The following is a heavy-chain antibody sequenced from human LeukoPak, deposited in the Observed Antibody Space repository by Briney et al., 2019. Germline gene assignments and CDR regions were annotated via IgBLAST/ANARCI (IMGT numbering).Heavy chain of an antibody. CDR1: GFTFSSYA. V-gene: IGHV3-30-3*01. Sequence: GGSLRLSCAASGFTFSSYAMHWVRQAPGKGLEWVAVISDDGSNKYYADSVKGRFTISRDNAKNSLYLQMNSLRAEDTAVYYCARARGWTTVVQGYYFDYWGQGTLVTVSS. CDR2: ISDDGSNK. CDR3: ARARGWTTVVQGYYFDY. J-gene: IGHJ4*02. D-gene: IGHD4-23*01.